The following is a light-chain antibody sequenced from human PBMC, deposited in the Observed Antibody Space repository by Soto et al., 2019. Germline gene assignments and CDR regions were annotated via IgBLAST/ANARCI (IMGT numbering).Light chain of an antibody. CDR1: QGIRSA. J-gene: IGKJ1*01. V-gene: IGKV1-6*01. Sequence: AIQMTQSPSSLSASVGDRVTITCRASQGIRSALGWYQQKPGKAPKLLISAASTLQGGVPSRFRGSGSGTDFTLTIGSLQPEDFATYYCLQDYNYPWTFGQGTKVDIK. CDR3: LQDYNYPWT. CDR2: AAS.